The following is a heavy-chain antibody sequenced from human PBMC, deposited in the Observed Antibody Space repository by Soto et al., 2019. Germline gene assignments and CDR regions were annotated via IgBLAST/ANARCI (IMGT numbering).Heavy chain of an antibody. Sequence: ASVKVSCKASGYTFTGYYMHWVRQAPGQGLEWMGWINPNSGGTNYAQKFQGRVTMTRDTSISTAYMELSRLRSDDTAVYYYVRDSYDSSGYYYTNWFDPWGQGTLVTVSS. J-gene: IGHJ5*02. D-gene: IGHD3-22*01. V-gene: IGHV1-2*02. CDR1: GYTFTGYY. CDR3: VRDSYDSSGYYYTNWFDP. CDR2: INPNSGGT.